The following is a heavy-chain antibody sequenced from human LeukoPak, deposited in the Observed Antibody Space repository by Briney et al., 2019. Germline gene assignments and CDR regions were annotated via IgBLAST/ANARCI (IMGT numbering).Heavy chain of an antibody. CDR3: AKDRQWLVLYY. D-gene: IGHD6-19*01. CDR2: ISGSGGST. V-gene: IGHV3-23*01. CDR1: GFTFSSYA. J-gene: IGHJ4*02. Sequence: GGSLRLSCAASGFTFSSYAMSWVRQAPGKGLEWASAISGSGGSTYYADSVKGRFTISRDNSKNTLYLQMNSLRAEDTAVYYCAKDRQWLVLYYWGQGTLVTVSS.